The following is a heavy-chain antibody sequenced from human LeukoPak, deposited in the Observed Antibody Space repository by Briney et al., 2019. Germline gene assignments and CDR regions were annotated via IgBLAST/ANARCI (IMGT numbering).Heavy chain of an antibody. D-gene: IGHD2/OR15-2a*01. CDR3: ARAHSIASYYYGVDV. CDR2: IYYSGNT. J-gene: IGHJ6*02. V-gene: IGHV4-39*07. CDR1: GGSISSSYSY. Sequence: SETLSLTCTVSGGSISSSYSYWGWIRQPPGKGLEWIGNIYYSGNTYYSPSLTSRVTLSVDTSENQFSLKLSSVTAADTAVYYGARAHSIASYYYGVDVWGQGTTVTVSS.